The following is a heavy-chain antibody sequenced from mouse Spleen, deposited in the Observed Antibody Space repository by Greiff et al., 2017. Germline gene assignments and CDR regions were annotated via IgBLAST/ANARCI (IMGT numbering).Heavy chain of an antibody. V-gene: IGHV1-42*01. CDR2: INPSTGGT. CDR1: GYSFTGYY. Sequence: DVQLQESGPELVKPGASVKISCKASGYSFTGYYMNWVKQSPEKSLEWIGEINPSTGGTTYNQKFKAKATLTVDKSSNTAYMQLKSLTSEDSAVYYCARGDSNYPLDYWGQGTTLTVSS. J-gene: IGHJ2*01. CDR3: ARGDSNYPLDY. D-gene: IGHD2-5*01.